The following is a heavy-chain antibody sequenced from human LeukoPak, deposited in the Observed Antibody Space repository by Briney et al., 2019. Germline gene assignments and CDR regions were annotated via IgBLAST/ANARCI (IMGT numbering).Heavy chain of an antibody. V-gene: IGHV3-33*01. J-gene: IGHJ4*02. D-gene: IGHD2-15*01. CDR3: ARTVVVAAPYFDY. CDR2: IWFDESNK. Sequence: GGSLRLSCAASGFTFSSYGMHWVRQAPGKGLEWVAVIWFDESNKYYADSVRGRFTISRDNSKNTLYLQMSSLRAEDTAVYYCARTVVVAAPYFDYWGQGTLVTVSS. CDR1: GFTFSSYG.